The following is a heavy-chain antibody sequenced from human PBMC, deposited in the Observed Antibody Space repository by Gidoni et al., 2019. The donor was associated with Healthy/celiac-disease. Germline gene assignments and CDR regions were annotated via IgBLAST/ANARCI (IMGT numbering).Heavy chain of an antibody. CDR1: GFTFSSYG. Sequence: QVQLVESGGGVVQPGSSLRLSCAASGFTFSSYGMHWVRQAPGKGLEWVAVISYDGSNKYYADSVKGRFTISRDNSKNTLYLQMNSLRAEDTAVYYCAKDSNYANWFDPWGQGTLVTVSS. V-gene: IGHV3-30*18. CDR2: ISYDGSNK. CDR3: AKDSNYANWFDP. J-gene: IGHJ5*02. D-gene: IGHD4-4*01.